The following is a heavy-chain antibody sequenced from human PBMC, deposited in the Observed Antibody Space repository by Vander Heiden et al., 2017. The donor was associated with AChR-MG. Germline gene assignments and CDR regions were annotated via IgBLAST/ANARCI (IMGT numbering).Heavy chain of an antibody. Sequence: EVQLLESGGGLGQPGGSLSLSCAASGFTFSSYAMSWVRQAPGKGLEWVSTVTGSGVGTYYADSVKGRFTVSRDNSKNTLYLQVNSLRAEDTAVYYCAKDPGYSYDSSPGPAFDIWGQGTMVTVSS. CDR1: GFTFSSYA. V-gene: IGHV3-23*01. J-gene: IGHJ3*02. CDR3: AKDPGYSYDSSPGPAFDI. CDR2: VTGSGVGT. D-gene: IGHD3-22*01.